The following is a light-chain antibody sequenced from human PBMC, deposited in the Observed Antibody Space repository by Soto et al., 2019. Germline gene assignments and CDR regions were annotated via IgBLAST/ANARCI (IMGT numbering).Light chain of an antibody. CDR2: GAS. J-gene: IGKJ3*01. CDR3: QQFGSSPGFT. V-gene: IGKV3-20*01. Sequence: EIVLTQSPGTLSLSPGERATLSCRASQSINSRYLAWYQQKPGQAPRLLIYGASSSATGIPDRFSGSGSGTDFTLTISRLEPEDLAVYYCQQFGSSPGFTCGPGTKVDIK. CDR1: QSINSRY.